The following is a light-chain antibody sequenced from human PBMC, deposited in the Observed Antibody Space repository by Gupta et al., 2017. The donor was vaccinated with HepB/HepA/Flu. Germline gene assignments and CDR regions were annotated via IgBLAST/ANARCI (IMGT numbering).Light chain of an antibody. CDR2: SGS. CDR3: MQALQSPRT. V-gene: IGKV2-28*01. CDR1: QSLVHSNGYNC. J-gene: IGKJ2*02. Sequence: DIVMTQSPLSLPVTPGEPASISCRSSQSLVHSNGYNCLEWYLQRPGQSPQLLIYSGSTRASGVPDRFSGSGSGADFTLKISRVEADDVGVYYCMQALQSPRTVGQGTKLEIK.